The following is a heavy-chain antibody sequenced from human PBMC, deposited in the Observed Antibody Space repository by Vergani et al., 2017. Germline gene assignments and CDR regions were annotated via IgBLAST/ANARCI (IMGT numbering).Heavy chain of an antibody. CDR3: ARAVSTTVGDPPGY. J-gene: IGHJ4*02. V-gene: IGHV3-74*01. D-gene: IGHD4-23*01. CDR2: INSDGDST. CDR1: GFTFNSYW. Sequence: DVHLAESGGGVIQPGGSVRLSCAASGFTFNSYWMHWVRQVPGKGLLWVSRINSDGDSTSYADSVKGRFTISRDNAKNTLYLQMDSLRAEDTAIYYCARAVSTTVGDPPGYWGQGTLVTVSS.